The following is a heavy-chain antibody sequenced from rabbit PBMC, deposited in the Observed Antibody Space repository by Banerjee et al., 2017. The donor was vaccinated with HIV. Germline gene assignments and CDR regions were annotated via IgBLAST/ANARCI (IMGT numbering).Heavy chain of an antibody. CDR1: GLDFSSSYW. CDR3: ARDLAGVIGWNFNL. V-gene: IGHV1S45*01. J-gene: IGHJ4*01. CDR2: IDAGYRGST. D-gene: IGHD4-1*01. Sequence: QEQLEESGGDLVKPGASLTLTCKASGLDFSSSYWICWVRQAPGKGLEWIACIDAGYRGSTYYASWAKGRFTISKTSWTTVTLQMTSLTAADTATYFCARDLAGVIGWNFNLWGPGTLVTVS.